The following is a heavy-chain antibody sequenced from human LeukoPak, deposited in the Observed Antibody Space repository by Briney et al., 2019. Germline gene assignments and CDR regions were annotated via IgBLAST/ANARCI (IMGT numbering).Heavy chain of an antibody. CDR1: GGSISTSNYY. Sequence: SETLSLTCTVSGGSISTSNYYWGWIRQPPGKGLEWIGNIFYSGSTYYSPSLRSRVTISLDTSRNQFSLKLNSVTAEDTAVYYCARGAFGGVPDAFDIWGQGTMVTVSS. V-gene: IGHV4-39*07. D-gene: IGHD3-16*01. CDR3: ARGAFGGVPDAFDI. J-gene: IGHJ3*02. CDR2: IFYSGST.